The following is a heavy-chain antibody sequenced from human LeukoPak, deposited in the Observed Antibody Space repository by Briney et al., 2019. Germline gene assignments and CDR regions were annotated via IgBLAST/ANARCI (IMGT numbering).Heavy chain of an antibody. Sequence: SETLSLTCTVSGGSISSYYWSWIRQPAGTALEWIGRIYTSGTITYNPSLKSRVTMSVDTSKNQFSLKLSSVTAADTAVYYCARYSGWYASWGQGTLVTVSS. J-gene: IGHJ5*02. CDR3: ARYSGWYAS. D-gene: IGHD6-19*01. CDR1: GGSISSYY. V-gene: IGHV4-4*07. CDR2: IYTSGTI.